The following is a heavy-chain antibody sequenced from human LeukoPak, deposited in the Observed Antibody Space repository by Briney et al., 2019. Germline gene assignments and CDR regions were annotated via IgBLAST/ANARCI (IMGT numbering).Heavy chain of an antibody. CDR1: GGSITSTNY. J-gene: IGHJ5*02. D-gene: IGHD6-13*01. V-gene: IGHV4-4*02. Sequence: SGTLSLTCGVSGGSITSTNYWTWVRQPPGKGLEWIGEIYHSGSTNYNPSLKSRLTISVDKSKNQFSLALSSVTAADTAVYYCARGVPAAGAKWFDPWGPGSLVTVYS. CDR3: ARGVPAAGAKWFDP. CDR2: IYHSGST.